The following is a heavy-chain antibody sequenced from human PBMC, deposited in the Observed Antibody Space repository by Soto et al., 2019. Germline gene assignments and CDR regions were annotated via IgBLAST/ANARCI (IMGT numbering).Heavy chain of an antibody. CDR1: GGAISSSSYF. D-gene: IGHD4-17*01. CDR2: ILYSGTT. CDR3: ARGGGYYGVLFDY. Sequence: QLQLQESGPGLLRPSETLSLTCNVSGGAISSSSYFWGWVRQPPGKTLEWIGHILYSGTTHYNESLKSRFTISVDTPKNQFPLRRHSVTPPDPAVYYCARGGGYYGVLFDYWGQGTLVPVSS. J-gene: IGHJ4*02. V-gene: IGHV4-39*01.